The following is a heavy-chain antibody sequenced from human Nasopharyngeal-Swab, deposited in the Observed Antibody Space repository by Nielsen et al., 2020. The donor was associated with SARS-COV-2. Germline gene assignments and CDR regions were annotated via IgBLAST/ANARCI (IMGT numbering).Heavy chain of an antibody. Sequence: GGSLRLSCAASGFTFSSYAMSWVRQAPGKGLEWVSAISGSGNSPYYADSVKGRFTISRDNSKNTLYLQMNSLRAEDTALYYCAKDVSGSTWADYYYHGMDVWGQGTTVTVSS. CDR1: GFTFSSYA. CDR2: ISGSGNSP. CDR3: AKDVSGSTWADYYYHGMDV. V-gene: IGHV3-23*01. J-gene: IGHJ6*02. D-gene: IGHD6-13*01.